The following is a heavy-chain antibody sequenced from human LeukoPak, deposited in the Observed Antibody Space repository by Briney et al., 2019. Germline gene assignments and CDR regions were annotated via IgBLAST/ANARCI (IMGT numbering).Heavy chain of an antibody. V-gene: IGHV3-23*01. D-gene: IGHD3-22*01. CDR1: GFTFGSYA. Sequence: PGGSLRPSCAASGFTFGSYAIYWVRQAPGKGLEWVSGISGSGGITYFADSVKGRFTISRDNSKNTVYLQINSLRAEDTALYYCAKTRAGNSSGRDPGWPMDYWGQGTLVTVSS. CDR3: AKTRAGNSSGRDPGWPMDY. J-gene: IGHJ4*02. CDR2: ISGSGGIT.